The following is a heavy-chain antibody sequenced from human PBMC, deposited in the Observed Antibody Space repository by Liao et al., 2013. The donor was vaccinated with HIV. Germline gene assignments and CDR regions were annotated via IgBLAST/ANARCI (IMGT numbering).Heavy chain of an antibody. CDR3: ARDARVAYYDSSGYYLAYWYFDL. D-gene: IGHD3-22*01. CDR2: IYYSGST. V-gene: IGHV4-30-4*08. J-gene: IGHJ2*01. CDR1: GGSISSGDYY. Sequence: QVQLQESGPGLVKPSQTLSLTCTVSGGSISSGDYYWSWIRQPPGKGLEWIGFIYYSGSTYYNPSLKSRVTISVDTSKNQFSLKLSSVTAADTAVYYCARDARVAYYDSSGYYLAYWYFDLWGRSAPWSLSPQ.